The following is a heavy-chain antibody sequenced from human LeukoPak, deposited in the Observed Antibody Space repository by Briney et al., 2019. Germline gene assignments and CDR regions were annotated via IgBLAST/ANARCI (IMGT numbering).Heavy chain of an antibody. V-gene: IGHV3-66*01. CDR2: LYNGVNT. CDR3: ARASQWLAFDY. J-gene: IGHJ4*02. D-gene: IGHD6-19*01. CDR1: GFTVSSNH. Sequence: GGSLRLSCEASGFTVSSNHMSWVRQAPGKGLEWVSVLYNGVNTNYADSVKGRLTISNDNSKSTLYLQMNSLRAEDTAVYFCARASQWLAFDYWGQGALVTVSS.